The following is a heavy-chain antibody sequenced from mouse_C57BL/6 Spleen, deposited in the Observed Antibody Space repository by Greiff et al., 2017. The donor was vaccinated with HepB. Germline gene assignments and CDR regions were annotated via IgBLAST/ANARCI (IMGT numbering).Heavy chain of an antibody. CDR2: ISDGGSYT. D-gene: IGHD2-10*01. CDR1: GFTFSSYA. V-gene: IGHV5-4*03. CDR3: ARPYPRESYAMDY. J-gene: IGHJ4*01. Sequence: EVKLVESGGGLVKPGGSLKLSCAASGFTFSSYAMSWVRQTPEKRLEWVATISDGGSYTYYPDNVKGRFTISRDNAKNNLYLQMSHLKSEDTAMYYCARPYPRESYAMDYWGQGTSVTVSS.